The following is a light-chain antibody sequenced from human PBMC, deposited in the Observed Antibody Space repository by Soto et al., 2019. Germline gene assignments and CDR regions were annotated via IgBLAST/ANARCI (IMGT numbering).Light chain of an antibody. V-gene: IGKV2D-30*01. CDR2: KVS. J-gene: IGKJ5*01. CDR1: QSLVYSDGRTY. CDR3: MQGTHVPFI. Sequence: DVVVTQSPLSLSVTLGQPASISCRCSQSLVYSDGRTYLTWFHQRPGQSPRRLIYKVSNLDSGVPDRFSGSGSGTDFTQKISRVEAEHVGLYYCMQGTHVPFIFGQGTRLEI.